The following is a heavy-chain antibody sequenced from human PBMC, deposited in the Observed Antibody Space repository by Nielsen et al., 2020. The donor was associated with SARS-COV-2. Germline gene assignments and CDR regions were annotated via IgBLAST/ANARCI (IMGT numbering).Heavy chain of an antibody. CDR1: GFTFSSYS. J-gene: IGHJ4*02. Sequence: GGSLRLSCAASGFTFSSYSMNWVRQAPGKGLEWVSSISSSSSYIYYADSVKGRFTISRDNAKNSLYLQMNSLRAEDTAVYYCARDRYSYGSGDFDYWGQRTLVTVSS. V-gene: IGHV3-21*01. D-gene: IGHD5-18*01. CDR2: ISSSSSYI. CDR3: ARDRYSYGSGDFDY.